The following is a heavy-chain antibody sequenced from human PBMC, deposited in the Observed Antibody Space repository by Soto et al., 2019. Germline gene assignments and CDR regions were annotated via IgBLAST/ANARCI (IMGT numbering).Heavy chain of an antibody. CDR2: IKSRTDGGTI. J-gene: IGHJ4*02. Sequence: EVQLVESGGDFVMPGGSLRLSCTASGFSFSTAWMTWVRQAPGKGLEWVGRIKSRTDGGTIDYAAPVKGRFTLSRDDSKSTVYLQMNSLRIEDTATYFCTRVGHSAYDDWGRGTLVTVSS. D-gene: IGHD5-12*01. CDR3: TRVGHSAYDD. CDR1: GFSFSTAW. V-gene: IGHV3-15*01.